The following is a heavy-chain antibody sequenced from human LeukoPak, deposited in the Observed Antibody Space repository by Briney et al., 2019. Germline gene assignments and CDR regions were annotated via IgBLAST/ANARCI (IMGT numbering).Heavy chain of an antibody. CDR3: ARTYCTTTSCYAPFDY. J-gene: IGHJ4*02. V-gene: IGHV4-34*01. D-gene: IGHD2-2*01. CDR1: GGSFSGYY. Sequence: SETLSLTCAVYGGSFSGYYWSWIRQPPGKGLEWLGEINHSGSTNYNPSLKSRVTISVDTSKNQFSLKLTSLTAADTAVYYCARTYCTTTSCYAPFDYWGRGTLVAVSS. CDR2: INHSGST.